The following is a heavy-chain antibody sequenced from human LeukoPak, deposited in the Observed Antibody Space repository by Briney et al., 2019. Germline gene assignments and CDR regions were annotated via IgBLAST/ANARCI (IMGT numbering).Heavy chain of an antibody. V-gene: IGHV3-21*01. J-gene: IGHJ4*02. CDR1: GFTLRSHS. CDR2: ISSSSSYI. D-gene: IGHD1-26*01. CDR3: ARDLIVGGTAILGY. Sequence: PGGAPRLSLAASGFTLRSHSMKLGRPGPGKGGGGGSSISSSSSYIYYADSVKGRFTISRDNAKNSLYLQMSSLRAEDTAVYYCARDLIVGGTAILGYWGQGTLVTVSS.